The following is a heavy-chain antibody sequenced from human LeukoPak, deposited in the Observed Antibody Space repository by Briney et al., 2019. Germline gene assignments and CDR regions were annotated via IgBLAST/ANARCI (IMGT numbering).Heavy chain of an antibody. CDR1: GDSISGSNW. J-gene: IGHJ6*03. CDR2: IYYSGST. CDR3: ARVKGWLQLNYYYYMDV. V-gene: IGHV4-4*02. D-gene: IGHD5-24*01. Sequence: SGTLSLTCAVSGDSISGSNWWSWVRQPPGKGLEWIGYIYYSGSTNYNPSLKSRVTISVDTSKNQFSLKLSSVTAADTAVYYCARVKGWLQLNYYYYMDVWGKGTTVTISS.